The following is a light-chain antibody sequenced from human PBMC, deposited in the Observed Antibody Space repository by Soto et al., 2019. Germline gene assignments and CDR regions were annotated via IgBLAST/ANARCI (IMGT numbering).Light chain of an antibody. CDR2: HTS. CDR3: QQYELSPRT. Sequence: ETVLTQSPGTLSLSPGERATLSCRASQSVGGSLAWYQQRPGQAPRLLVYHTSNRATGIPDRFSASGSGTAFTLTISRLEPEDFAVYYRQQYELSPRTLGQGTKVDSK. V-gene: IGKV3-20*01. CDR1: QSVGGS. J-gene: IGKJ1*01.